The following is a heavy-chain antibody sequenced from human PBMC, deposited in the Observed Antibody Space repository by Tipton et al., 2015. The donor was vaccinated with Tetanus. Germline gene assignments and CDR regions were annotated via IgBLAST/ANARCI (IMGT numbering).Heavy chain of an antibody. CDR2: IYYSGST. D-gene: IGHD3-16*02. CDR3: ARGRTASYYFDY. J-gene: IGHJ4*02. V-gene: IGHV4-61*01. Sequence: TLSLTCTVSGGSVSSGSYYWSWIRQPPGKGLEWIGYIYYSGSTNYNPSLKSRATISVDTSKNQFSLKLSSVTAADTAVYYCARGRTASYYFDYWGQGTLVTVSS. CDR1: GGSVSSGSYY.